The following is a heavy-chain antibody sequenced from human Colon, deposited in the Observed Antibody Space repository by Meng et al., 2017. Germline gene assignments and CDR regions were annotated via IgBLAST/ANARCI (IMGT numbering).Heavy chain of an antibody. D-gene: IGHD6-19*01. CDR3: VRVGSGYDY. CDR1: GFIFSDYS. Sequence: GESLKISCAASGFIFSDYSMHWVRQAPGKGLEYVSAINGNGDSTYYADSVKGRFTISRDNSKNTLYLQMRGLKAEDLAVYYCVRVGSGYDYWGQGTLVTVSS. V-gene: IGHV3-64*02. CDR2: INGNGDST. J-gene: IGHJ4*02.